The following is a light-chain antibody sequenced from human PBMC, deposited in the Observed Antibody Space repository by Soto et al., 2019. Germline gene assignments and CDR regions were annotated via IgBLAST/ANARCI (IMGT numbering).Light chain of an antibody. V-gene: IGKV3D-15*01. CDR3: QQYNNWPPVYT. Sequence: EIVMTQSPATLSVSPGERATLSCRASQSVSSNLAWYQQKPGQAPRLLIYGASIRATGIPARFSGSGSGTEFTLTISSLQSEDFAVYYCQQYNNWPPVYTFCQGTKLEIK. CDR2: GAS. CDR1: QSVSSN. J-gene: IGKJ2*01.